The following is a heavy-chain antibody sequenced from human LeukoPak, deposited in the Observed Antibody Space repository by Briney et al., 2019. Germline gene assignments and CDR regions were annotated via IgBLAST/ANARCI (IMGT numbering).Heavy chain of an antibody. Sequence: GGSLRLSCRASGFTFSNYALTWVRQAPGRGLEWVSSIRGTGYADYADSVKGRFTLSRDNSRNTLSLRMNSLRVEDTALYYCTSDPNGDYVGAFDMWGPGTMVTVSS. D-gene: IGHD4-17*01. CDR1: GFTFSNYA. CDR2: IRGTGYA. CDR3: TSDPNGDYVGAFDM. V-gene: IGHV3-23*01. J-gene: IGHJ3*02.